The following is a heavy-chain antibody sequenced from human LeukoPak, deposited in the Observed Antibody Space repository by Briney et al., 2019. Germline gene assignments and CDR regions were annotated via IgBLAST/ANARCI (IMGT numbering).Heavy chain of an antibody. CDR3: ARPTYYYDSSGYSFHY. CDR2: ISYDGSNK. J-gene: IGHJ4*02. CDR1: GFTFSSYG. V-gene: IGHV3-30*03. D-gene: IGHD3-22*01. Sequence: GGSLRLSCAASGFTFSSYGMHWVRQAPGKGLEWVAVISYDGSNKHYADSVKGRFTISRDNSKNTLYLQMNSLRAEDTAVYYCARPTYYYDSSGYSFHYWGQGTLVTVSS.